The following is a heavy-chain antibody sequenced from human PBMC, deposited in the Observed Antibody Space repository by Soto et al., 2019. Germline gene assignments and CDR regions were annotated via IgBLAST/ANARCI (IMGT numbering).Heavy chain of an antibody. Sequence: ASVKVSCKASGYTFTSYDINWVRQATGQGLEWMGWMNPNSGNTGYAQKFQGRVTMTRNTSISTAYMELSSLRSEDTAVYYCARGRHYDFWSGYYPEDYYYYYMDVWGKGTTVTVS. CDR3: ARGRHYDFWSGYYPEDYYYYYMDV. V-gene: IGHV1-8*01. CDR1: GYTFTSYD. J-gene: IGHJ6*03. CDR2: MNPNSGNT. D-gene: IGHD3-3*01.